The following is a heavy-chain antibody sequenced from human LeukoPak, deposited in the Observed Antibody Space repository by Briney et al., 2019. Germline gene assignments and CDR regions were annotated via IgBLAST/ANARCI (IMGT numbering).Heavy chain of an antibody. Sequence: GASVKVSCKASGYTFTGYYMHWVRQAPGQGLEWMGWINPNSGGTNYAQKFQGRVTMTRDTSISTAYMELCRLRSDDTAVYYCARGNYDILTGYYIFDYWGQGTLVTVSS. CDR3: ARGNYDILTGYYIFDY. CDR1: GYTFTGYY. CDR2: INPNSGGT. D-gene: IGHD3-9*01. J-gene: IGHJ4*02. V-gene: IGHV1-2*02.